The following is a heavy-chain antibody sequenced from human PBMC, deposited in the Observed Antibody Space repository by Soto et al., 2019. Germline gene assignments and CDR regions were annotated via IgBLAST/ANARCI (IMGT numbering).Heavy chain of an antibody. D-gene: IGHD4-17*01. CDR2: ISAYNCNT. CDR3: ARGRTVTTWSTDYYFDY. CDR1: GYTFTSYG. V-gene: IGHV1-18*04. J-gene: IGHJ4*02. Sequence: QVQLVQSGAEVKKPGASVKVSCKASGYTFTSYGISWVRQAPGQGLEWMGWISAYNCNTNYAQQLQGRVTMTTDTSTSTAYMELRSLRSDDTAVYYCARGRTVTTWSTDYYFDYWGQGTLVPVSS.